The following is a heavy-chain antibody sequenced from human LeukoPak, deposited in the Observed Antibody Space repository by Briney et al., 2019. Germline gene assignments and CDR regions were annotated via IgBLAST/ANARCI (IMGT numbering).Heavy chain of an antibody. D-gene: IGHD5-18*01. V-gene: IGHV1-2*02. Sequence: ASVKVSCKASGDTFTGYYIHWVRQAPGQGLEWMGWINPNSGGTNYAQKFQGRVTMTRDTSISTAYMELSRLRSDDTAVYYCARAFALGGAMVTSYWFDPWGQGTLVTVSS. CDR1: GDTFTGYY. CDR2: INPNSGGT. CDR3: ARAFALGGAMVTSYWFDP. J-gene: IGHJ5*02.